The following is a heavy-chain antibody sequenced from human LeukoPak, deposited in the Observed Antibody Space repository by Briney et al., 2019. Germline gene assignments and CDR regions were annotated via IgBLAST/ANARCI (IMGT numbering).Heavy chain of an antibody. V-gene: IGHV1-8*01. D-gene: IGHD3-9*01. J-gene: IGHJ6*02. Sequence: ASVKVSCKASGYTFTSYDINWVRQATGQGLEWMGWMNPNSGNTGYAQKFQGRVTMTRNTSISTAYMELSSLRSEDTAVYYCARRPYYDILTGILGYYYYYGMDVWGQGTTVTVSS. CDR2: MNPNSGNT. CDR3: ARRPYYDILTGILGYYYYYGMDV. CDR1: GYTFTSYD.